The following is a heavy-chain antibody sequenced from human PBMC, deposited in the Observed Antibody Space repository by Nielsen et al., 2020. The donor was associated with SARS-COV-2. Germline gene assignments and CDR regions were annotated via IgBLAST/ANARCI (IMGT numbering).Heavy chain of an antibody. Sequence: GESLKISCAASGFTFTSYAMAWVRQAPAKGLEWVAVISYDGSNKYYADSVKGRFTISRDNSKNTLYLQMNSLRAEDTAVYYCARSSGSAFDIWGQGTMVTVSS. D-gene: IGHD6-19*01. CDR2: ISYDGSNK. V-gene: IGHV3-30*04. CDR3: ARSSGSAFDI. J-gene: IGHJ3*02. CDR1: GFTFTSYA.